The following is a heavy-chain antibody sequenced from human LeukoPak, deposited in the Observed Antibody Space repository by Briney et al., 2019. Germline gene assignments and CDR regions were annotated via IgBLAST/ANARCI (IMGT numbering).Heavy chain of an antibody. D-gene: IGHD7-27*01. CDR2: MSPKSGHT. CDR3: VGGAPNWGFDY. J-gene: IGHJ4*02. Sequence: ASVKVFCKPSGYSFTSYDINWVRESTGQGLEWMGWMSPKSGHTGYAQNFQGRVTMTRNTSISTAYMELSSLRSEDTAVYYCVGGAPNWGFDYWGQGTLVTVSS. V-gene: IGHV1-8*01. CDR1: GYSFTSYD.